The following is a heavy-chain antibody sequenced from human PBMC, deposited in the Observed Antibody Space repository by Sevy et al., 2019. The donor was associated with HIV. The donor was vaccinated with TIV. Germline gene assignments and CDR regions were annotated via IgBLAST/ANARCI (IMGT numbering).Heavy chain of an antibody. J-gene: IGHJ4*02. Sequence: GGSLRLSCAASGFTFSSYAMSWVRQAPGKGLEWVSAISGSGGSTYYADSVKGRFTISRDNSKNTLYLQMNSLRAEDMAVYYCATSDFWSGYSYSFDYWGQGTLVTVSS. D-gene: IGHD3-3*01. CDR1: GFTFSSYA. CDR3: ATSDFWSGYSYSFDY. CDR2: ISGSGGST. V-gene: IGHV3-23*01.